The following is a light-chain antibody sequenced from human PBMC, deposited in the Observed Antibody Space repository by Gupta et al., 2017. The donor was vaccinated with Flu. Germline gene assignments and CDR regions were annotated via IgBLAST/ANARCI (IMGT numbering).Light chain of an antibody. Sequence: MVLTQSPATLSLSPGERATLSCRASQSVSSYLAWYQQKPGQAPRLLIDDASNRATGITARFSGSGSGTDFTLTISSLEPEDFAVYYCQQRSNWPWTFGQGTKVEIK. V-gene: IGKV3-11*01. CDR2: DAS. CDR1: QSVSSY. CDR3: QQRSNWPWT. J-gene: IGKJ1*01.